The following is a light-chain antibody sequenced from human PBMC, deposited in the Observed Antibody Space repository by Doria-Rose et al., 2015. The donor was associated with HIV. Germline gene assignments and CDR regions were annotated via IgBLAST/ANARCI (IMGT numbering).Light chain of an antibody. CDR2: AAS. Sequence: QVTQSPSSLSASIGDRVTITCRASQTVSTYLNWFQQEPGKAPKLLIYAASRLQSGVPSRFSGSGSGTDFTLTISGLQPGDFATYYCQQTYSSPPWTVAQGTK. CDR1: QTVSTY. V-gene: IGKV1-39*01. CDR3: QQTYSSPPWT. J-gene: IGKJ1*01.